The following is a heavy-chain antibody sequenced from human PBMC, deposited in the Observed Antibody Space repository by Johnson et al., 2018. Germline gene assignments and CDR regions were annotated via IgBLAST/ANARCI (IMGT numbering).Heavy chain of an antibody. J-gene: IGHJ1*01. CDR1: GFTFSNYA. V-gene: IGHV3-30-3*01. CDR3: AKVPYSSSAHPQH. D-gene: IGHD6-6*01. Sequence: QVQLVQSGGGVVQPGRSLRLSCAASGFTFSNYAMHWVRQAPGKGLEWVAVISYDGSNKYYADSVKGRFTISRDNSKNTLYLQMNSLRAEDTAVYYCAKVPYSSSAHPQHWGQGTLVTVSS. CDR2: ISYDGSNK.